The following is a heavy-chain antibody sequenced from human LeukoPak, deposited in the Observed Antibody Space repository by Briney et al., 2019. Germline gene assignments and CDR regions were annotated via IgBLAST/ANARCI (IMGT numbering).Heavy chain of an antibody. J-gene: IGHJ4*02. Sequence: SETLSLTCTVSGGSISSYYWSWIRQPPGKGLDWIGYIYYSGSTNYNPSLKSRVTMSVDTSKNQFSLKLSSVTAADTAVYYCARDRYYYDSSGSPYFDYWGQGTLVTVSS. CDR3: ARDRYYYDSSGSPYFDY. D-gene: IGHD3-22*01. CDR1: GGSISSYY. V-gene: IGHV4-59*12. CDR2: IYYSGST.